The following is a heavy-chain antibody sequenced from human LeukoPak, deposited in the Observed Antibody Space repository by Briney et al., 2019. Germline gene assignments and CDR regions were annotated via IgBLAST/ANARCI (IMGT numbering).Heavy chain of an antibody. Sequence: GGSLRLSCTASGFTFGDYAMSWFRQAPGKGLEWVSGIRGSGGSTYYADSVKGRFTISRDNSKNTLYLQMDSLRAEDTAVYYCAKASGQLVPNSFFDYWGQGTLVTVSS. V-gene: IGHV3-23*01. CDR1: GFTFGDYA. J-gene: IGHJ4*02. CDR3: AKASGQLVPNSFFDY. D-gene: IGHD6-6*01. CDR2: IRGSGGST.